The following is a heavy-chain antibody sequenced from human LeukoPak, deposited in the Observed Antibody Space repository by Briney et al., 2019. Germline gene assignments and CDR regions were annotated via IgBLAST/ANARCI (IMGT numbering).Heavy chain of an antibody. V-gene: IGHV4-38-2*02. CDR2: IYHSGST. CDR3: ARVGAEGIAVY. Sequence: PSETLSLTCTVSGYSISSGYYWGWIRQPPGKGLEWIGSIYHSGSTYYNPSLKSRVTISVDTSKNQFSLKLSSVTAADTAVYYCARVGAEGIAVYWGQGTLVTVSS. CDR1: GYSISSGYY. D-gene: IGHD6-19*01. J-gene: IGHJ4*02.